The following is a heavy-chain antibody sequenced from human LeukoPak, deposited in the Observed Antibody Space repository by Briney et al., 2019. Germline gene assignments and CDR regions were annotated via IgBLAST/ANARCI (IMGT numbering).Heavy chain of an antibody. CDR2: INHSGST. J-gene: IGHJ6*04. CDR3: ARRYYYGSGSSPPGV. D-gene: IGHD3-10*01. V-gene: IGHV4-34*01. Sequence: SETLSLTCAVYGGSFSGYYWSWIRQPPGKGLEWIGGINHSGSTNYNPSLKSRVTISVDTSKNQFSLKLSSVTAADTAVYYCARRYYYGSGSSPPGVWGKGTTVTVSS. CDR1: GGSFSGYY.